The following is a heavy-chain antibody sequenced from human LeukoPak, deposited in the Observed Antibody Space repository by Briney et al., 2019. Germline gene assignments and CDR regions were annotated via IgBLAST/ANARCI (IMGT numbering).Heavy chain of an antibody. CDR3: ARVAMIVADY. V-gene: IGHV4-34*01. CDR2: INHSGST. CDR1: GESFSTYW. D-gene: IGHD3-22*01. Sequence: SETLSLTCAVYGESFSTYWWSWIRLSPGKGLQWIGKINHSGSTNYNFFLKSRVTFSVDTSKNQFSLKLSSVTAADTAVYYCARVAMIVADYWGQGTLVTVSS. J-gene: IGHJ4*02.